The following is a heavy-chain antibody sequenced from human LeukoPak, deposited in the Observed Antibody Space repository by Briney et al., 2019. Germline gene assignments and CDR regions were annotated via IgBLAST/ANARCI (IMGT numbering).Heavy chain of an antibody. CDR2: ISDDGRRY. J-gene: IGHJ4*02. CDR1: GFSFISYG. V-gene: IGHV3-30*18. D-gene: IGHD4-17*01. CDR3: AKRPSDYGDYVSYFDY. Sequence: GGSLRLSCAASGFSFISYGMHWVRQSPGKGLELGGVISDDGRRYHSADSVTGRFTTSRDNSQDTLYLQMNSLRDEDTAVYYCAKRPSDYGDYVSYFDYWGQGTLVTVSS.